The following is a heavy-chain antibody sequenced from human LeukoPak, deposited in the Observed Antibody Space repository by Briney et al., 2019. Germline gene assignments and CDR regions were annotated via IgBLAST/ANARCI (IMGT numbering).Heavy chain of an antibody. D-gene: IGHD3-3*01. CDR3: ARGAEYYAIWRGYAGYSDY. J-gene: IGHJ4*02. CDR1: GGSFSGYY. CDR2: INHSGST. Sequence: SETLSLTCAVYGGSFSGYYWSWIRQPPGKGLEWIGEINHSGSTYYNPSLRSRITISLDRSKQKFSLKLTSVTAADTAVYFCARGAEYYAIWRGYAGYSDYWGQGISVTVSS. V-gene: IGHV4-34*01.